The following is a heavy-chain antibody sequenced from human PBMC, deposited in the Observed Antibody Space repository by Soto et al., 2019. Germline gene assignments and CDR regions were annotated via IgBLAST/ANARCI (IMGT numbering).Heavy chain of an antibody. CDR3: ARDLGCGGSCYWGYYYYGMDV. Sequence: SQTLSLTCAISGDSVSSNSAAWNWIRQSPSRGLEWLGRTYHRSKWYNDYAVSVKSRITINPDTSKNQFSLQLNSVTPEDTAVYYCARDLGCGGSCYWGYYYYGMDVWGQGTTVTVSS. D-gene: IGHD2-15*01. CDR2: TYHRSKWYN. J-gene: IGHJ6*02. CDR1: GDSVSSNSAA. V-gene: IGHV6-1*01.